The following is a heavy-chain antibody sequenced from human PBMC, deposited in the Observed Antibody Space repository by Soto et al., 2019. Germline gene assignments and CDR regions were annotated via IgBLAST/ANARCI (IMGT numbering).Heavy chain of an antibody. V-gene: IGHV2-5*02. D-gene: IGHD4-17*01. CDR3: AHGPYGDYPIDY. Sequence: QITLKESGPTLVKPTQTLTLTCTFSGFSLNTSGVGVGWIRQPPGKALEWLALIYWDDDKRYSPSLKSRLTITKATSKNQVVLTMTNMDPVDTGTYYCAHGPYGDYPIDYWGQGTLVTVSS. CDR2: IYWDDDK. CDR1: GFSLNTSGVG. J-gene: IGHJ4*02.